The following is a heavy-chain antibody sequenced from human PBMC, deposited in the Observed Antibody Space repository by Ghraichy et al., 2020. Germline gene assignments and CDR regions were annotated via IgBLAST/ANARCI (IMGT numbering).Heavy chain of an antibody. Sequence: SETLSLTCTVSGGSISSYYWSWIRQPPGKGLEWIGYIYYSGSTNYNPSLKSRVTISVDTSKNQFSLKLSSVTAADTAVYYCARSQGFEPFDYWGQGTLVTVSS. CDR2: IYYSGST. CDR3: ARSQGFEPFDY. V-gene: IGHV4-59*01. CDR1: GGSISSYY. J-gene: IGHJ4*02. D-gene: IGHD3-9*01.